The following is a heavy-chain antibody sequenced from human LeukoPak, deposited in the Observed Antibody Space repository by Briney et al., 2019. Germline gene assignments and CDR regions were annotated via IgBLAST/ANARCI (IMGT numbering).Heavy chain of an antibody. CDR2: IYYTGCT. CDR1: GGSISSSSYY. J-gene: IGHJ4*02. D-gene: IGHD3-22*01. V-gene: IGHV4-39*07. CDR3: ARDLGQDYDSSGYYGDY. Sequence: SETLSLTCTVSGGSISSSSYYWAWIRQPPGKGLEWIGSIYYTGCTYYNPSLKSRVTISVNKSKNQFSLKLSSVTAADTAVYYCARDLGQDYDSSGYYGDYWGQGTLVTVSS.